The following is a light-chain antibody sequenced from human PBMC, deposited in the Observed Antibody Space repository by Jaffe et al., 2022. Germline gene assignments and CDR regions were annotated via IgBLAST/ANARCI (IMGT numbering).Light chain of an antibody. J-gene: IGLJ2*01. CDR1: SSDVGGYNY. V-gene: IGLV2-14*03. CDR3: SSYTSSITRHVV. Sequence: QSALTQPASVSGSPGQSITISCTGTSSDVGGYNYVSWYQQHPGKAPKLMIYDVSNRPSGVSNRFSGSKSGNTASLTISGLQAEDEADYYCSSYTSSITRHVVFGGGTKLTVL. CDR2: DVS.